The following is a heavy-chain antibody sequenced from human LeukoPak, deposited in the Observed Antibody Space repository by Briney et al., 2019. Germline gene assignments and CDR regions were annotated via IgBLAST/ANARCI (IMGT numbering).Heavy chain of an antibody. Sequence: GESLKISCKGSGYSFTSYWIGWVRQMPGKGLEWMGIIYPGDSDTRYSPSFQGQVTISADKSISTAYLQWSSLKASDTAMYYCARLTNSRSYYGNFDYWGQGTLVTVSS. J-gene: IGHJ4*02. CDR3: ARLTNSRSYYGNFDY. CDR2: IYPGDSDT. CDR1: GYSFTSYW. V-gene: IGHV5-51*01. D-gene: IGHD1-26*01.